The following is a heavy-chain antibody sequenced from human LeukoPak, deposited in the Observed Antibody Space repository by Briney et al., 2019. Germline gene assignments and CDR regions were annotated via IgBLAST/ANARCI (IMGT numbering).Heavy chain of an antibody. CDR1: GYTFTGYY. J-gene: IGHJ4*02. V-gene: IGHV1-2*02. CDR3: ARGGGGGYSYGYDY. Sequence: ASVKVSCKASGYTFTGYYMHWVRQAPGQGLEWMGWINPNSGVTNYAQKFQGRVTMTRDTSISTAYMELSRLRADDTAVYYCARGGGGGYSYGYDYWGQGTLVTVSS. CDR2: INPNSGVT. D-gene: IGHD5-18*01.